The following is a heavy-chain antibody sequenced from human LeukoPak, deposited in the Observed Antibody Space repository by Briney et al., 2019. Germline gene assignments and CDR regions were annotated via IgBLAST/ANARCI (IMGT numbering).Heavy chain of an antibody. CDR3: ARIVSQKSRWYGGLYYYYYMDV. D-gene: IGHD6-13*01. CDR2: IYYSGST. Sequence: PSGTLSLTCTVSGGSISSSSYYWGWIRQPPGKGLEWIGSIYYSGSTYYNPSLKSRVTISVDTSKNQFSLKLSSVTAADTAVYYCARIVSQKSRWYGGLYYYYYMDVWGKGTTVTVSS. CDR1: GGSISSSSYY. V-gene: IGHV4-39*07. J-gene: IGHJ6*03.